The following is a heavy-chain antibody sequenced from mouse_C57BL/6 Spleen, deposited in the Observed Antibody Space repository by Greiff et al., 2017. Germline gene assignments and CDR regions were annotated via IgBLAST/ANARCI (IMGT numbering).Heavy chain of an antibody. CDR2: IHPNSGST. CDR1: GYTFTSYW. V-gene: IGHV1-64*01. Sequence: VQLQQSGAELVKPGASVKLSCKASGYTFTSYWMHWVKQRPGQGHEWIGMIHPNSGSTNYNEKFKSKATLTVDKSSSTAYMQLSSLTSEDSAVYYCAREGYSNYEGAMDYWGQGTSVTVSS. J-gene: IGHJ4*01. D-gene: IGHD2-5*01. CDR3: AREGYSNYEGAMDY.